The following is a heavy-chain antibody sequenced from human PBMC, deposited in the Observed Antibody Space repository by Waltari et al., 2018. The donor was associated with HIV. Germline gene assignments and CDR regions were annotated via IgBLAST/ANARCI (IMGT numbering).Heavy chain of an antibody. CDR1: GFTFSSYS. J-gene: IGHJ4*02. D-gene: IGHD1-20*01. CDR2: ISSSSSYI. V-gene: IGHV3-21*01. Sequence: EVQLVESGGGLVKPGGSLRLSCAASGFTFSSYSMNWVRQAPGKGLEWVSSISSSSSYIYYADSVKGRFTISRDNAKNSLYLQMNSLRAEDTAVYYCARDEEDNWNYCYYWGQGTLVTVSS. CDR3: ARDEEDNWNYCYY.